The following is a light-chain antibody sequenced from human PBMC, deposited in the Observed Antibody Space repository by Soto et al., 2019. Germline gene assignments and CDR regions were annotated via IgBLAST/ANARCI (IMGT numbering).Light chain of an antibody. CDR3: QQLNGYPIT. Sequence: IQLTQSPSSLSASVGDSVTISCRASQGISSYLAWYQQKPGKAPKLLIYAASTLQGGVPSRFSGSGSGTDFTLTINSLQPEDLATYYCQQLNGYPITFGQGTRLEIK. V-gene: IGKV1-9*01. CDR2: AAS. CDR1: QGISSY. J-gene: IGKJ5*01.